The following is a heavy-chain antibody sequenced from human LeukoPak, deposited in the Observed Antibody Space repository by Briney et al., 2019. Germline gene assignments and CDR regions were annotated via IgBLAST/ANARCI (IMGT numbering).Heavy chain of an antibody. CDR2: ISSSSSYI. Sequence: GGSLRLSCVVSGFTFSSYTMNWVRQAPGKGLEWVSSISSSSSYIYCADSVKGRFTISRDNAKNSLYLQMNSLRAEDTAVYYCARDVVVSGYDYFGFDYWGQGTLVTVSS. J-gene: IGHJ4*02. V-gene: IGHV3-21*01. CDR3: ARDVVVSGYDYFGFDY. CDR1: GFTFSSYT. D-gene: IGHD5-12*01.